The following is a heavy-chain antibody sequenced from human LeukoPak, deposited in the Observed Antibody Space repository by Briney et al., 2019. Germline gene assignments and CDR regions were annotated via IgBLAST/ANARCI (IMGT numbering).Heavy chain of an antibody. CDR1: GFTFSSYA. Sequence: GGSLRLSCAASGFTFSSYAMHWVRQAPAKGLEGVAVISYDGSNKYYADSVKGRFTISRDNSKNTLYLQMNSLRAEDTAVYYCASSLYGSGSYYGYYFDYWGQGTLVTVSS. V-gene: IGHV3-30-3*01. J-gene: IGHJ4*02. D-gene: IGHD3-10*01. CDR3: ASSLYGSGSYYGYYFDY. CDR2: ISYDGSNK.